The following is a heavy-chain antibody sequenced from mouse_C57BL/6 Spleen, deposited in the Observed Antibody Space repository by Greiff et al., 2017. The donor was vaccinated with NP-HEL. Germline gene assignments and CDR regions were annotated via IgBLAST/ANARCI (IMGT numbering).Heavy chain of an antibody. V-gene: IGHV5-16*01. CDR1: GFTFSDYY. J-gene: IGHJ1*03. Sequence: EVKLVESEGGLVQPGSSMKLSCTASGFTFSDYYMAWVRQVPEKGLEWVANINYDGSSTYYLDSLKSRFIISRDNAKNILSLQLSSLQSEETATYYCARVGLRWYFDVWGTGTTVTVSS. CDR2: INYDGSST. CDR3: ARVGLRWYFDV. D-gene: IGHD2-4*01.